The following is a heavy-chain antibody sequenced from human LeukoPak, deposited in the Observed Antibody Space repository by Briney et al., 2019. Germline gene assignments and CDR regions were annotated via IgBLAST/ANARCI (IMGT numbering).Heavy chain of an antibody. V-gene: IGHV1-2*02. J-gene: IGHJ5*02. CDR2: INPNSGGT. CDR1: GYTSTGYY. CDR3: ARGSGIAVAGVGWFDP. D-gene: IGHD6-19*01. Sequence: APVKVSCKASGYTSTGYYMHWVRQAPGQGLEWMGWINPNSGGTNYAQKFQGRVTMTRDTSISTAYMELSRLRSDDTAVYYCARGSGIAVAGVGWFDPWGQGTLVTVSS.